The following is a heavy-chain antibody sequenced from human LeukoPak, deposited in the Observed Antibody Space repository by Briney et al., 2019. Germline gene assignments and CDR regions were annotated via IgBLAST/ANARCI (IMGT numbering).Heavy chain of an antibody. D-gene: IGHD3-22*01. CDR3: ARDERYDSSGYPFDY. J-gene: IGHJ4*02. Sequence: ASVKVSCKASGYTFTSYGISWVRQAPGQGLEWMGWISAYNGNTNYAQKLQGRGTMTTDTSTSTAYMELRSLRSDDTAVYYCARDERYDSSGYPFDYWGQGTLVTVSS. CDR1: GYTFTSYG. CDR2: ISAYNGNT. V-gene: IGHV1-18*01.